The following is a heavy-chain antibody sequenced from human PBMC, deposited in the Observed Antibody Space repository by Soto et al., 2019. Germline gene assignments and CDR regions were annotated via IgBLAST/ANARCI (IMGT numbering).Heavy chain of an antibody. D-gene: IGHD2-8*02. CDR1: GFTVSSYG. J-gene: IGHJ4*02. V-gene: IGHV3-30*03. CDR2: TSRDGRTT. CDR3: TGEVASGY. Sequence: QVQLEESGGGVVQPGRSLRLSCAVSGFTVSSYGMHWVRQAPGKGLEWVAVTSRDGRTTFYADSVKGRFTISKDNSRNTLFLEMNSLRDDDMAVYYCTGEVASGYWGQGTLVTVSS.